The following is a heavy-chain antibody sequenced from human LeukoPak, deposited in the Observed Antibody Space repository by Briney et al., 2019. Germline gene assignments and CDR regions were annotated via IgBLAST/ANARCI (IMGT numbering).Heavy chain of an antibody. CDR1: AGPISSGDSS. J-gene: IGHJ4*02. Sequence: SETLSLTCTVSAGPISSGDSSWSWIRQHPGKGLEWIGYVYYSGNTYYTPPLKSRVTMSVDTSKNQFSLKLSSVTAADTAVYYCAKAELTIFGVVRHFDYWGQGTLVTVSS. D-gene: IGHD3-3*01. CDR2: VYYSGNT. CDR3: AKAELTIFGVVRHFDY. V-gene: IGHV4-31*03.